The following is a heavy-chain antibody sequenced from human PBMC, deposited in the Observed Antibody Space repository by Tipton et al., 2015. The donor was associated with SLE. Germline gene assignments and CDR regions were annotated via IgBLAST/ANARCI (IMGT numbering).Heavy chain of an antibody. CDR1: GGSVSSGSYY. CDR3: ARDQGYSSGSGLDY. D-gene: IGHD6-19*01. V-gene: IGHV4-31*03. Sequence: TLSLTCTVSGGSVSSGSYYWSWIRQPPGKGLEWIGYIYYSGSTYYNPSLKSRVTISVDTSKNQFSLKLSSVTAADTAVYYCARDQGYSSGSGLDYWGQGTLVTVSS. CDR2: IYYSGST. J-gene: IGHJ4*02.